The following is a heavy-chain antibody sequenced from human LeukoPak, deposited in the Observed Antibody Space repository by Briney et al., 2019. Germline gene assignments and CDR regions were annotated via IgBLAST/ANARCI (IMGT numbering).Heavy chain of an antibody. CDR1: GYTFTGVY. J-gene: IGHJ4*02. CDR3: ARGGDDSGLYFAY. V-gene: IGHV1-2*02. D-gene: IGHD3-22*01. Sequence: GAAVKVSCKSSGYTFTGVYIHWVRPAPGQGLEWMAWINPQSGATNYAQKFQGRVTMTRDMSINTAYMEVTSLRLDATAVYYCARGGDDSGLYFAYWGQGTLVTVSS. CDR2: INPQSGAT.